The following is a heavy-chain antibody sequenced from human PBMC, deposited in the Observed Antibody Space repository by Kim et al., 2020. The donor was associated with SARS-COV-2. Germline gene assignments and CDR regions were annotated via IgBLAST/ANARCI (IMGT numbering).Heavy chain of an antibody. CDR2: T. Sequence: TNYAQKLQGRVTMTTDTSTSTAYMELRSLRSDDTAVYYCARIRYGGNPDYWGQGTLVTVSS. J-gene: IGHJ4*02. CDR3: ARIRYGGNPDY. D-gene: IGHD4-17*01. V-gene: IGHV1-18*01.